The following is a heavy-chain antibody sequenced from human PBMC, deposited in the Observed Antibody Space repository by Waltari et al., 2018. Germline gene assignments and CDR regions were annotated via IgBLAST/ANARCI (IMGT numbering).Heavy chain of an antibody. CDR3: AKGHLVGLLSDPLS. CDR1: KVSFNNFG. Sequence: QVQLVESGGGVVQPGTSLRLSCAASKVSFNNFGMFWVRQAPGKGLEWVATISYDGSHTYYGDSVKGRVTISRDNSNSTLYLQMNSLRTEDTAVYYCAKGHLVGLLSDPLSWGQGVLVTVSA. J-gene: IGHJ4*02. V-gene: IGHV3-30*18. CDR2: ISYDGSHT. D-gene: IGHD2-15*01.